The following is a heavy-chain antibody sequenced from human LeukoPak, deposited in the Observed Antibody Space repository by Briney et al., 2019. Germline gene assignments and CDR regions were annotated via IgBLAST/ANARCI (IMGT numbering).Heavy chain of an antibody. D-gene: IGHD6-19*01. CDR2: VNPSGGST. J-gene: IGHJ4*02. Sequence: ASVKVSCKASGYTFTSYFMHWVRQAPGQGLEWMGLVNPSGGSTNYAQKFQGRVTMTRDMSTSTVFMELDSLRSEDTAVYYCAREAYSSGWYVWGQGTLVTVSS. V-gene: IGHV1-46*01. CDR3: AREAYSSGWYV. CDR1: GYTFTSYF.